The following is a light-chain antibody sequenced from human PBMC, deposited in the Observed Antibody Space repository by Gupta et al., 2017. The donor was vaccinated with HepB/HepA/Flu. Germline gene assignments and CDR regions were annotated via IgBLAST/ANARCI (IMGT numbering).Light chain of an antibody. J-gene: IGKJ4*01. CDR3: QQHSKWAQLT. Sequence: EIVSTPSAATLSLSPGERATLSCRASQSVSSYLVWYQQKPGQAPRLLIYDASNRATGITARFSGSGCGRDFSLTISSREQEDFAVYYCQQHSKWAQLTFGTGTKLEIK. V-gene: IGKV3-11*02. CDR1: QSVSSY. CDR2: DAS.